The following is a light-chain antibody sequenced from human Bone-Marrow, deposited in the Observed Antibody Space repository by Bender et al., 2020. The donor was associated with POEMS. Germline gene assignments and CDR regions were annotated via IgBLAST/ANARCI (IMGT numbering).Light chain of an antibody. CDR1: SSDVGSYNL. CDR3: SSYAGNNNFV. J-gene: IGLJ1*01. V-gene: IGLV2-14*02. CDR2: DVT. Sequence: QSALTQPASVSGSRGQSITISCTGTSSDVGSYNLVSWYQQYPGKAPKLMIYDVTNRPSGVSNRFSGSKSGNTASLTVSGLQAEDEADYYCSSYAGNNNFVFGSGTKVTVL.